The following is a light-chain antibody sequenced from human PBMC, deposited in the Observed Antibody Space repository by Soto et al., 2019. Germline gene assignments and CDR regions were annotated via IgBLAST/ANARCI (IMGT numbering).Light chain of an antibody. CDR3: AAWDDSLNGVV. CDR1: SSNIGSNT. J-gene: IGLJ2*01. V-gene: IGLV1-44*01. Sequence: QSVLTQPPSASGTPGQRVTISCSGSSSNIGSNTVNWYQQLPGTAPKLLIYRNNQRPSGVPDRFYVSKSGISASLAISGLQSEDEADYYCAAWDDSLNGVVFGGGTKLTVL. CDR2: RNN.